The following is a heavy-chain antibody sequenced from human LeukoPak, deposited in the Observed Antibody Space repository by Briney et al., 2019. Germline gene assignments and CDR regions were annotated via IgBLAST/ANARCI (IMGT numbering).Heavy chain of an antibody. CDR3: ARRYGDYPNWFDP. Sequence: GASVKVSCKASGYTFTSYAMHWVRQAPGRRLEWMGWINAGNGNTKYSQKFQGRVTITRDTSASTAYMELSSLRSEDTAVYYCARRYGDYPNWFDPWGQGTLVTVSS. J-gene: IGHJ5*02. CDR1: GYTFTSYA. V-gene: IGHV1-3*01. D-gene: IGHD4-17*01. CDR2: INAGNGNT.